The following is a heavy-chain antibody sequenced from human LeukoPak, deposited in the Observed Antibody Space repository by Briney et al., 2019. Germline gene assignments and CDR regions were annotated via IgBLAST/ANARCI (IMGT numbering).Heavy chain of an antibody. CDR3: ARDSSSSISWFDP. D-gene: IGHD6-6*01. CDR2: IYYSGST. Sequence: KASETLSLTCTVSGGSISSSSYYWGWIRQPPGKGLEWIGSIYYSGSTYYNPSLKSRVTISVDTSKNQFSLKLSSVTAADTAVYYCARDSSSSISWFDPWGQGTLVTVSS. J-gene: IGHJ5*02. V-gene: IGHV4-39*02. CDR1: GGSISSSSYY.